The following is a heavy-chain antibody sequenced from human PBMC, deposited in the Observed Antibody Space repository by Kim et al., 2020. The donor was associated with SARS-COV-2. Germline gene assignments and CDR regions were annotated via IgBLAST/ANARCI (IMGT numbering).Heavy chain of an antibody. D-gene: IGHD3-22*01. Sequence: GGSLRLSCVGSGFPFSDDYMTWIRQAPGKGLEWLSSISGSSRNIFYADSVKGRFTISRDNAANSVSLQMTSLRADDTAVYYCARGLDSGYLFDLWGQGT. V-gene: IGHV3-11*01. J-gene: IGHJ4*02. CDR3: ARGLDSGYLFDL. CDR2: ISGSSRNI. CDR1: GFPFSDDY.